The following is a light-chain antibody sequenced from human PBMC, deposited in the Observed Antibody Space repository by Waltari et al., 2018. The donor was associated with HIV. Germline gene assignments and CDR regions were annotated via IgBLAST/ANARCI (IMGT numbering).Light chain of an antibody. CDR3: SSLTNSATLSVL. CDR2: EVS. V-gene: IGLV2-14*01. CDR1: NSEIGYYNY. J-gene: IGLJ3*02. Sequence: QFALTQPASVSGSPGQSITVSCTGTNSEIGYYNYVSWYQQHPGKAPKLIIYEVSNRPSGVSNRFSGSKSGNTASLTISGLQAEDEADYFCSSLTNSATLSVLFGGGTKLTVL.